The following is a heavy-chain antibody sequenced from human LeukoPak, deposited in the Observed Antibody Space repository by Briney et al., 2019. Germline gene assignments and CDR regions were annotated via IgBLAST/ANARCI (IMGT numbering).Heavy chain of an antibody. V-gene: IGHV4-61*01. Sequence: SETLSLTCTVSGYSISSGYYWSWIRQPPGKGLEWIGYIYYSGSTNYNPSLKSRVTISVDTSKNQFSLKLSSVTAADTAVYYCARTNDLDAFDIWGQGTMVTVSS. CDR1: GYSISSGYY. J-gene: IGHJ3*02. CDR3: ARTNDLDAFDI. CDR2: IYYSGST.